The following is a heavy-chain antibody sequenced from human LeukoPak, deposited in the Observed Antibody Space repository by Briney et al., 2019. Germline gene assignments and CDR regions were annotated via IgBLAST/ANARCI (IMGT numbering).Heavy chain of an antibody. D-gene: IGHD5-18*01. J-gene: IGHJ4*02. V-gene: IGHV3-7*04. Sequence: GGSLRLSCAASGFTFSGYLMSWVRQAPGKGLEWVANIKPDGSEKYYVDSVKGRFTISRENAKNSLYLQMNSLRAEDTAVYYCARDRIQLWSHDYWGQGTLVTVSS. CDR2: IKPDGSEK. CDR3: ARDRIQLWSHDY. CDR1: GFTFSGYL.